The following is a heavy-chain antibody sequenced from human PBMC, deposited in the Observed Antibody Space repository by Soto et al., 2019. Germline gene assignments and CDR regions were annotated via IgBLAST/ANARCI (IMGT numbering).Heavy chain of an antibody. CDR3: VKAGRYQLLIHNWFDP. D-gene: IGHD2-2*01. J-gene: IGHJ5*02. CDR2: ISSNGGST. CDR1: GFTFSSYA. Sequence: GGSLRLSCSASGFTFSSYAMHWVRQAPGKGLEYVSAISSNGGSTYYADSVKGRFTISRDNSKSTLYLQMSSLRAEDTAVYYCVKAGRYQLLIHNWFDPWGQGTLVTVSS. V-gene: IGHV3-64D*06.